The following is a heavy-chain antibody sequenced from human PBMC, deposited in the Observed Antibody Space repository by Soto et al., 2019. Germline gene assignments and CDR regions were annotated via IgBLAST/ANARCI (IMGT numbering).Heavy chain of an antibody. CDR1: GDSVSRKSAA. J-gene: IGHJ6*02. CDR2: TYYMSKWYN. Sequence: SQTLSLTCAISGDSVSRKSAAWNWIRQSPSRGLEWLGRTYYMSKWYNDYAVSVKSRITINPDTSKNQFSLQLSSVTPEDTAVYYCARGNNYHYGMDVWGQGTTVTVSS. V-gene: IGHV6-1*01. CDR3: ARGNNYHYGMDV.